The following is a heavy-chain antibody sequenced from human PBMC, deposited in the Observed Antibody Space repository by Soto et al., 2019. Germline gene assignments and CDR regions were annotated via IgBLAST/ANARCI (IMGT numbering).Heavy chain of an antibody. CDR2: ISSSSSYI. CDR3: ARDPSPTWNYGPYYFDY. Sequence: PGGSLRLSCAASGFTFSSYSMNWVRQAPGKGLEWVSSISSSSSYIYYADSVKGRFTISRDNAKNSLYLQMNSLRAEDTAVYYCARDPSPTWNYGPYYFDYWGLGTLVTVSS. J-gene: IGHJ4*02. CDR1: GFTFSSYS. V-gene: IGHV3-21*01. D-gene: IGHD1-7*01.